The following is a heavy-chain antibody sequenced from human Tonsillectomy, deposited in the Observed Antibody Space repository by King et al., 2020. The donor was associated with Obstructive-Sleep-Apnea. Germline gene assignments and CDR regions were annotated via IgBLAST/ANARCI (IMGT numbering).Heavy chain of an antibody. Sequence: QLQESGPGLVKPSETLSLTCTVSGGSISSYYWSWIRQPPGKGLEWIGYINYSGSTNYNPSLKSPVTISVDTSKNQFSLKLRSVTAADTAVYYCARDSSIFYYFDYWGQGTLVTVSS. J-gene: IGHJ4*02. CDR2: INYSGST. D-gene: IGHD6-6*01. V-gene: IGHV4-59*01. CDR3: ARDSSIFYYFDY. CDR1: GGSISSYY.